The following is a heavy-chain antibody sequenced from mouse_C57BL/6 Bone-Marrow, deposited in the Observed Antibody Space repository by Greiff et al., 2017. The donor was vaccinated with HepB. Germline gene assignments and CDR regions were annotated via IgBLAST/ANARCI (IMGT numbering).Heavy chain of an antibody. D-gene: IGHD1-1*01. CDR2: INPYNGDT. Sequence: EVMLVESGPELVKPGDSVKISCKASGYSFTGYFMNWVMQSHGKSLEWIGRINPYNGDTFYNQKFKGKATLTVDKSSSTAHMELRSLTSEDSAVYYCAREGYYGSSLFDYWGQGTTLTVSS. CDR1: GYSFTGYF. CDR3: AREGYYGSSLFDY. V-gene: IGHV1-20*01. J-gene: IGHJ2*01.